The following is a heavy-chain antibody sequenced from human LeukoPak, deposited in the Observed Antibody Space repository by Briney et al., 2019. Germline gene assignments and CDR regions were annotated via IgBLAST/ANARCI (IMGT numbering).Heavy chain of an antibody. J-gene: IGHJ4*02. V-gene: IGHV4-59*11. CDR1: GGSINSHY. CDR2: IFRGGT. Sequence: SETLSLTCTVSGGSINSHYWSWIRQPPGKGLEWIGYIFRGGTNYNPSLMSRVTMSIDTSRDQFSLRLSSVTAADTAIYYCASRPAGSTWYGVFDYWSQGTLVTVSS. D-gene: IGHD6-13*01. CDR3: ASRPAGSTWYGVFDY.